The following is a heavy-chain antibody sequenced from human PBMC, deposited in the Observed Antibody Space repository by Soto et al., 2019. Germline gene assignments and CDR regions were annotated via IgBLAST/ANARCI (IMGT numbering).Heavy chain of an antibody. J-gene: IGHJ5*02. Sequence: QPGGSLRLSCAASGFTFSSYAMSWVRQAPGKGLEWVSAISGSGGSTYYADSVKGRFTISRDNSKNTLYLQMNSLRAEDTAVYYCAKVGETTTVTTFGGGWVDPWGQGTLVTVSS. V-gene: IGHV3-23*01. CDR3: AKVGETTTVTTFGGGWVDP. D-gene: IGHD4-4*01. CDR2: ISGSGGST. CDR1: GFTFSSYA.